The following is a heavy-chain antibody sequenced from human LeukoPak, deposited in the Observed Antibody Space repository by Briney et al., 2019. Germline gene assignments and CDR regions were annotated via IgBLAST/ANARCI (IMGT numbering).Heavy chain of an antibody. CDR1: GGSISSYY. Sequence: SETLSLTCTASGGSISSYYWSWIRQPPGKGLEWIGYIYYSGSTNYNPSLKSRVTISVDTSKNQFSLKLSSVTAADTAVYYCARDGNLQFDYWGQGTLVTVSS. V-gene: IGHV4-59*01. D-gene: IGHD5-24*01. CDR2: IYYSGST. CDR3: ARDGNLQFDY. J-gene: IGHJ4*02.